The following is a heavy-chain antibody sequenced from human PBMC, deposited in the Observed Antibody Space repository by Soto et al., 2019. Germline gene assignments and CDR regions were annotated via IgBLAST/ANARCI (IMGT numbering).Heavy chain of an antibody. V-gene: IGHV4-34*01. CDR3: ESSPFNYYDSSIY. J-gene: IGHJ4*02. Sequence: LTLTCAVYGGSFSGYYWSWIRQPPGKGLEWIGELNHSGSTNYNPSLKSRVSISVDTSKNQFSLKLRAVTAADTAVYYCESSPFNYYDSSIYWGQGTLVTVAS. CDR1: GGSFSGYY. D-gene: IGHD3-22*01. CDR2: LNHSGST.